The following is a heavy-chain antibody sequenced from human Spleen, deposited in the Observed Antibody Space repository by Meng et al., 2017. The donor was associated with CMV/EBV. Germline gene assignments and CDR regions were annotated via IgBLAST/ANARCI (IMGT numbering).Heavy chain of an antibody. D-gene: IGHD4-17*01. CDR3: AGGIGASGYYFDN. J-gene: IGHJ4*02. CDR1: GYTFSNYV. Sequence: ASVKVSCKASGYTFSNYVISWVRRAPGQGLEWMGWISTHNGNTNYVQKLQGRVTMTTDTSTSTAYMELRGLRSDDAAVYYCAGGIGASGYYFDNWGQGTLVTVSS. CDR2: ISTHNGNT. V-gene: IGHV1-18*04.